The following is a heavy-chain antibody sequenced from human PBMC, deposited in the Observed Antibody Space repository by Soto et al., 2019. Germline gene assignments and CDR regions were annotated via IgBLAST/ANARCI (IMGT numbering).Heavy chain of an antibody. CDR2: INHSGST. CDR3: ARRGLEARQNYYYYYGMEV. J-gene: IGHJ6*02. Sequence: SETLSLTCAVYGGSFSGYYWSWIRQPPGKGLEWIGEINHSGSTNYNPSLKSRVTISVDTSKNQFSLKLSSVTAADTAVYYCARRGLEARQNYYYYYGMEVWGQGTTVTV. D-gene: IGHD6-6*01. V-gene: IGHV4-34*01. CDR1: GGSFSGYY.